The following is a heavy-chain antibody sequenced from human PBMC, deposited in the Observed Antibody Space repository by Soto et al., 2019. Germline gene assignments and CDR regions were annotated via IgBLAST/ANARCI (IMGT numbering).Heavy chain of an antibody. CDR3: TRGTIGKWELVGVADY. Sequence: EVQLVESGGGLVQPGGSLKVSCAVSGLTLSGFAMHWVRQAPGKGLEWVGRIRSKTNNYATEYGAAVKGRFVISRDDSNNMVFLQLSSLKSEDTAVYYCTRGTIGKWELVGVADYLGQGTLVTVSS. J-gene: IGHJ4*02. CDR1: GLTLSGFA. CDR2: IRSKTNNYAT. V-gene: IGHV3-73*02. D-gene: IGHD1-26*01.